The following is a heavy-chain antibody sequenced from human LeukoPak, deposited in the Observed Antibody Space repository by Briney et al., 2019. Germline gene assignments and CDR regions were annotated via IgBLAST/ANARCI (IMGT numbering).Heavy chain of an antibody. CDR2: ISSTGYIT. Sequence: GGSLRLSCAASRLTFSNYAMTWVRQAPGKGLEWVSDISSTGYITYYTDSVKGRFTISRDNSKNTLYLQMNSLRAEDTAVYYCAKDSSAWSRYWGQGTLVTVSS. CDR1: RLTFSNYA. V-gene: IGHV3-23*01. CDR3: AKDSSAWSRY. D-gene: IGHD6-19*01. J-gene: IGHJ4*02.